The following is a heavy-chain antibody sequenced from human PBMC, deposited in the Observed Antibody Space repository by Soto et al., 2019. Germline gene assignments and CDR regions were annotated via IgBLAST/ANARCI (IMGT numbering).Heavy chain of an antibody. Sequence: GGSLRLSCAAFGFTFSNYWMHWVRQAPGKGLVWVSRISSDGSSTADADSVKGRFTISRDNAKNTLYLQMNSLRAEDTAVYYCARLSFSGYDYYYYGMDVWGQGTTVTVSS. CDR1: GFTFSNYW. CDR3: ARLSFSGYDYYYYGMDV. J-gene: IGHJ6*02. D-gene: IGHD5-12*01. V-gene: IGHV3-74*01. CDR2: ISSDGSST.